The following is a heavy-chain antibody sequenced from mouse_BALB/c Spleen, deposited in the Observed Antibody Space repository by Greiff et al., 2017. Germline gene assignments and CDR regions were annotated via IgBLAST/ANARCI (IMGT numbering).Heavy chain of an antibody. Sequence: EVQRVESGGGLVKPGGSLKLSCAASGFTFSSYAMSWVRQTPEKRLEWVASISSGGSTYYPDSVKGRFTISRDNARNILYLQMSSLRSEDTAMYYCARGPPNYYGSSWGYFDVWGAGTTVTVSS. D-gene: IGHD1-1*01. CDR2: ISSGGST. CDR3: ARGPPNYYGSSWGYFDV. V-gene: IGHV5-6-5*01. CDR1: GFTFSSYA. J-gene: IGHJ1*01.